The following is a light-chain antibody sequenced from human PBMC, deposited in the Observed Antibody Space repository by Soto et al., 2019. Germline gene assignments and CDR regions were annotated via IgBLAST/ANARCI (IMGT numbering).Light chain of an antibody. CDR1: SSDVGAQNY. CDR3: SSYTTFSTLI. J-gene: IGLJ2*01. CDR2: EVT. V-gene: IGLV2-14*01. Sequence: QSVLTQPASVSGSPGQSITISCSGTSSDVGAQNYVSWYQQYPGKAPRLMIYEVTFRPSGVSDRFSGSRSGSTASLTISGLLPDDEADYYCSSYTTFSTLIFGGGTKLTVL.